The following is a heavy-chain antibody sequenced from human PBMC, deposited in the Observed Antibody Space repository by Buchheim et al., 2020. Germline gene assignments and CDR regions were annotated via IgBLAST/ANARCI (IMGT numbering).Heavy chain of an antibody. J-gene: IGHJ4*02. CDR3: ARGGVQLWLLDY. Sequence: QVQLVESGGGVVQPGRSLRLSCAASGFTFSSYGMHWVRQAPGKGLEWVAVIWYDGSNKYYADSVKGRFTISRDNSKNKLYLQMNSLRAEDTAVYYCARGGVQLWLLDYWGQGTL. D-gene: IGHD5-18*01. CDR2: IWYDGSNK. V-gene: IGHV3-33*01. CDR1: GFTFSSYG.